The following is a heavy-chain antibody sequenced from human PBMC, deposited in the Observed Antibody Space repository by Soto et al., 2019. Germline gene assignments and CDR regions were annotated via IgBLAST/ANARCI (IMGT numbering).Heavy chain of an antibody. V-gene: IGHV1-69*01. D-gene: IGHD2-15*01. CDR2: IIPTFGTA. Sequence: QVQLVQSGPEVKKPGSSVNISCKASGGTFSSYVFSWVRQAPGQGLEWMGDIIPTFGTANYAQKFQDRVTLIADESTSTACMELSSLRTEDSAVYYCARVSGDCRGAICFPLPTAEYFRQWGQGRLVTVSS. J-gene: IGHJ1*01. CDR3: ARVSGDCRGAICFPLPTAEYFRQ. CDR1: GGTFSSYV.